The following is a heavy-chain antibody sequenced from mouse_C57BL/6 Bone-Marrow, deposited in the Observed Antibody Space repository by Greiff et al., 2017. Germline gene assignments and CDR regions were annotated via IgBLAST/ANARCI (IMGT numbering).Heavy chain of an antibody. CDR2: ISDGGSYT. D-gene: IGHD1-1*01. J-gene: IGHJ1*03. CDR3: AGAQYYYGRSQGYFDV. CDR1: GFTFSSYA. Sequence: DVMLVESGGGLVKPGGSLKLSCAASGFTFSSYAMSWVRQTPEKRLEWVATISDGGSYTYYPDNVKGRFTISRDNAKNNLYLQMSHLKSEDTAMYYCAGAQYYYGRSQGYFDVWGTGTTVTVSS. V-gene: IGHV5-4*03.